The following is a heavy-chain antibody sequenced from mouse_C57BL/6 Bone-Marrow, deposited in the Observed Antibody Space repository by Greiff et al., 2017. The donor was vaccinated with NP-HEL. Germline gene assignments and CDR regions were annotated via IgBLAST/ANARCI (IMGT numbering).Heavy chain of an antibody. D-gene: IGHD5-1-1*01. V-gene: IGHV5-12*01. Sequence: DVTLVESGGGLVQPGGSLKLSCAASGFSFSDYYMYWVRQTPEKRLEWVAYISNGGGSTYYPDTVKGRFTFSRDNAKNTLYLHMSHLKTEDTAMYYCSRHNTPCEYYAMDYWGQGTSVTVSS. J-gene: IGHJ4*01. CDR1: GFSFSDYY. CDR2: ISNGGGST. CDR3: SRHNTPCEYYAMDY.